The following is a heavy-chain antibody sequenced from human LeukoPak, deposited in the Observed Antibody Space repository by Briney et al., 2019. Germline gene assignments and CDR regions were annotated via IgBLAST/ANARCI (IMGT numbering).Heavy chain of an antibody. CDR3: ARVGIALASPFDY. V-gene: IGHV3-11*01. Sequence: GGSLRLSCLASGFTISDYYMSWVRETPGKGLEWISYMSSRGYPIYYADSVKGRFTISRDNAKNTLYLQMHNLRADDTAVYFCARVGIALASPFDYWGLGTLVAVSS. CDR2: MSSRGYPI. CDR1: GFTISDYY. J-gene: IGHJ4*02. D-gene: IGHD1-1*01.